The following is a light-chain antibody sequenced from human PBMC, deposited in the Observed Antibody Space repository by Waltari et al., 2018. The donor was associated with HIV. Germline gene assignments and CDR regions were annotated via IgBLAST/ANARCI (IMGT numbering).Light chain of an antibody. CDR1: SYNIGNNF. J-gene: IGLJ2*01. CDR3: SAWDDKLTALV. CDR2: QND. Sequence: QSVLPQPPSASGTPGQRVTIPCSGNSYNIGNNFVSWYQQVPGMAPKLLIYQNDQRPSGVPDRFSGSKSGTSASLAISGLRSEDEADYYCSAWDDKLTALVFGGGTKLTDL. V-gene: IGLV1-47*01.